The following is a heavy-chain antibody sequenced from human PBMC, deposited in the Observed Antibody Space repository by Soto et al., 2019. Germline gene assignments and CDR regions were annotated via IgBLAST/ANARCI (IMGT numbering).Heavy chain of an antibody. CDR3: AKVPPSMDGSGSYPTGMDV. J-gene: IGHJ6*02. Sequence: QVQLVESGGGVVQPGRSLRLSCAASGFTFSSYGMHWVRQAPGKGLEWVAVISYDGSNKYYADSVKGRFTISRDNSKNTLYLQMSSLRAEDTAVYYCAKVPPSMDGSGSYPTGMDVWGQGTTVTVSS. V-gene: IGHV3-30*18. CDR1: GFTFSSYG. CDR2: ISYDGSNK. D-gene: IGHD3-10*01.